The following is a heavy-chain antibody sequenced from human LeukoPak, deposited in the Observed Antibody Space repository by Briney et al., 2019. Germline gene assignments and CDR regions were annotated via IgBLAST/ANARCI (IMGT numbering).Heavy chain of an antibody. Sequence: GASVKVSCKASGYTFTGYYMHWVRQAPGQGLEGMGRINPNSGGTNYAQKFQGRVTMTRDTSISTAYMELSRLRSDDTAVYYCARGIEDYDILTGFTWGQGTLVTVSS. CDR2: INPNSGGT. J-gene: IGHJ5*02. V-gene: IGHV1-2*06. CDR1: GYTFTGYY. D-gene: IGHD3-9*01. CDR3: ARGIEDYDILTGFT.